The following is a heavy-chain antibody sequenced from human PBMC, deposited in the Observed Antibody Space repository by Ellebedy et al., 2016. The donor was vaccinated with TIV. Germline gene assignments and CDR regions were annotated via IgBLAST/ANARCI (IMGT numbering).Heavy chain of an antibody. J-gene: IGHJ5*02. D-gene: IGHD1-1*01. V-gene: IGHV4-59*01. CDR3: ARMPIYNASFGWFDP. CDR2: VYPTGTT. Sequence: MPSETLSLTCTVSGGSFSGYFWSWLRQPPGQGLQWIAYVYPTGTTNFLPSLKSLIPISLHTSKSQFSLKLTSVTAADTAIYFFARMPIYNASFGWFDPWGQGTLVAVSS. CDR1: GGSFSGYF.